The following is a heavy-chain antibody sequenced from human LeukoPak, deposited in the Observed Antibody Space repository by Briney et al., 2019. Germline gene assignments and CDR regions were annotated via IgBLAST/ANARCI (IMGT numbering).Heavy chain of an antibody. CDR3: ARHWRNPTYAFDY. Sequence: PSETLSLTCTVSGGSISIYYWGWIRQPPGKGLEWIGYIYYSGSTNYNPSLKSRVTISVDTSKNQFSLKLSSVTAADTAVYYCARHWRNPTYAFDYWGQGTLVTVSS. J-gene: IGHJ4*02. CDR2: IYYSGST. D-gene: IGHD1-14*01. V-gene: IGHV4-59*08. CDR1: GGSISIYY.